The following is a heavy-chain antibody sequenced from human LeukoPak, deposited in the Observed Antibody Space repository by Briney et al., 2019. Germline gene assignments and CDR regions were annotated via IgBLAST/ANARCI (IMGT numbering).Heavy chain of an antibody. Sequence: GGSLRLSCAASGFTFSNYWMHWVRQAPGKGLVWLARINSDVRKIRYADSVKGRFTISRDNSKNTLYLQMNSLRAEDTAVYYCAKALTGYYENWFDPWGQGTLVTVSS. CDR2: INSDVRKI. V-gene: IGHV3-74*01. CDR1: GFTFSNYW. D-gene: IGHD3-9*01. CDR3: AKALTGYYENWFDP. J-gene: IGHJ5*02.